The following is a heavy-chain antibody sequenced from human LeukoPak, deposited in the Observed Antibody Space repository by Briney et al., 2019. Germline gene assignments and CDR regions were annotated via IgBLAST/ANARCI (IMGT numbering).Heavy chain of an antibody. Sequence: ASVKVSCKASGGTFSSYAISWVRQAPGQGLEWMGGIIPIFGTANYAQKFQGRVTINADESTSTAYMELSSLRSEDTAVYYCASSRDGLNGGWALAPYYYGMDVWGQGTTVTVSS. D-gene: IGHD5-24*01. CDR2: IIPIFGTA. CDR3: ASSRDGLNGGWALAPYYYGMDV. CDR1: GGTFSSYA. V-gene: IGHV1-69*13. J-gene: IGHJ6*02.